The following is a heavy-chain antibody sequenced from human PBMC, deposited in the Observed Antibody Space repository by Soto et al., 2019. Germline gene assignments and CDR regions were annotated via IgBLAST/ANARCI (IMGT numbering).Heavy chain of an antibody. D-gene: IGHD3-16*01. CDR1: GFTFSNSW. V-gene: IGHV3-7*01. CDR2: MNPEGSEK. CDR3: TRISLISLADI. J-gene: IGHJ4*01. Sequence: GGSLRLSCAASGFTFSNSWMNWLRRAPGKGLEWVANMNPEGSEKHYVDSVKGRFTISRDNAKNSLYLQMNSLRVEDTAVYYCTRISLISLADIWGQGTLVTVSS.